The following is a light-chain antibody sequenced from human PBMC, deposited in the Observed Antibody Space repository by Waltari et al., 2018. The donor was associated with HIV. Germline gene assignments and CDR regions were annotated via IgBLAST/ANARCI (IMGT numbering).Light chain of an antibody. CDR1: NSNIGSNS. CDR2: RDN. J-gene: IGLJ3*02. Sequence: QSVLPQPPSASGTPGQRVTISCSGSNSNIGSNSVYWYQQFPGTAPKLLIYRDNQRPSGVPDRFSGSKSGTSASLAISGLRSEDEADYYCAAWDHSLSARVFGGGTKMTVL. V-gene: IGLV1-47*01. CDR3: AAWDHSLSARV.